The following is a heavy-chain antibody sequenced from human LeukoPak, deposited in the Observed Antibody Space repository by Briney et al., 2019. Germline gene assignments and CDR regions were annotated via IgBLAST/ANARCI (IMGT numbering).Heavy chain of an antibody. CDR1: GFTFSSYS. D-gene: IGHD4-17*01. CDR2: ISSSSSYI. Sequence: GGSLRLSCAASGFTFSSYSMNWVRQAPGKELEWVSSISSSSSYIYYADSVKGRFTISRDNAKNSLYLQMNSLRAEDTAVYYCARGTTVTTLPFDYWGQGTLVTVSS. CDR3: ARGTTVTTLPFDY. J-gene: IGHJ4*02. V-gene: IGHV3-21*01.